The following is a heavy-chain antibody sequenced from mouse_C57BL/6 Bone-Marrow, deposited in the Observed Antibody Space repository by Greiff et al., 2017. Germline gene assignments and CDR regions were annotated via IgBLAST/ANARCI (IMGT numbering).Heavy chain of an antibody. V-gene: IGHV1-80*01. CDR3: AREPIYYAMDY. J-gene: IGHJ4*01. CDR2: IYPGDGDT. CDR1: GYAFSSYW. Sequence: QVQLQQSGAELVKPGASVKISCKASGYAFSSYWMNWVKQRPGKGLGWIGQIYPGDGDTNYNGKFKGKATLTADKSSSTAYMQLSSLTSDDSAVYFCAREPIYYAMDYWGQGTSVTVSS.